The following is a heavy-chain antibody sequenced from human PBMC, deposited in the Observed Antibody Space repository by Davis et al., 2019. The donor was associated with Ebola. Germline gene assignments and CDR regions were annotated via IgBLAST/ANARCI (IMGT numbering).Heavy chain of an antibody. CDR2: INPYNSGT. Sequence: AASVKVSCKASGYTFTGYYLHWVRQAPGQGLEWMGRINPYNSGTNYAQKFQGRVTMTRDTSISTAYMELSSLRSDDTAVYYCARVRYCGGDCSRHYYYGMDVWGKGTTVTVSS. J-gene: IGHJ6*04. CDR1: GYTFTGYY. D-gene: IGHD2-21*02. CDR3: ARVRYCGGDCSRHYYYGMDV. V-gene: IGHV1-2*06.